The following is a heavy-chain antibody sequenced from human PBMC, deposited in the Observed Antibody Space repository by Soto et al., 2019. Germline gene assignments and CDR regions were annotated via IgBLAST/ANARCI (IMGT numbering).Heavy chain of an antibody. CDR1: GFTVSSNY. CDR3: ARGVEWLSPTAHRSYYFDY. V-gene: IGHV3-53*02. Sequence: EVQLVETGGGLIQPGGSLRLSCAASGFTVSSNYMSWVRQAPGKGLEWVSVIYGGGSTYYADSVKGRFTISRDNSKNTLYLQMNSLRAEDTAVYYCARGVEWLSPTAHRSYYFDYWGQGTLVTVSS. D-gene: IGHD3-3*01. CDR2: IYGGGST. J-gene: IGHJ4*02.